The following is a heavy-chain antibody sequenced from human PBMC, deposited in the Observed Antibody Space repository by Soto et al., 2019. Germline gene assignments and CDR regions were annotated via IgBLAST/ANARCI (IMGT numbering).Heavy chain of an antibody. Sequence: QVQLVESGGGVVQPGRSLRLSCAASGFTFSNYAMHWVRQAPGKGLECVAVISYNGGNRFYRDYVKGRFTISRDNSKNTVHLQIDSLRYEDAAVYYCARGDREDIAVVIGVRPGEYGVDVWGQGTTVTVSS. CDR2: ISYNGGNR. CDR3: ARGDREDIAVVIGVRPGEYGVDV. V-gene: IGHV3-30*04. CDR1: GFTFSNYA. J-gene: IGHJ6*02. D-gene: IGHD2-15*01.